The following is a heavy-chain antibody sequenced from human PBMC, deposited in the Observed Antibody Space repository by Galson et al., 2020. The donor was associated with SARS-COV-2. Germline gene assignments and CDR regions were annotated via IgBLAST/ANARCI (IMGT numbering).Heavy chain of an antibody. CDR2: TYYRSQWST. Sequence: SETLSLTCAISGDSVSSNSAAWNWIRQSPSRGLEWLGRTYYRSQWSTDYAVSVKSRITINPDTSKNQSSLQLNSVTPEDTAIYYCAGRVAGAGSLHIWGQGTMVIVSS. CDR1: GDSVSSNSAA. D-gene: IGHD6-13*01. J-gene: IGHJ3*02. CDR3: AGRVAGAGSLHI. V-gene: IGHV6-1*01.